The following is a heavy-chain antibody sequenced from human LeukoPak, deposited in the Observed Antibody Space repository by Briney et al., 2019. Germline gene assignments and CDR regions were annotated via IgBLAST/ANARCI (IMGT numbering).Heavy chain of an antibody. J-gene: IGHJ5*02. CDR3: ARKHDTGVFRFDP. CDR2: IYYTGTT. CDR1: GDSITSGGYS. Sequence: PSETLSLTCAVSGDSITSGGYSWSWIRQPPGKGLEWIGYIYYTGTTYYNPSLKSRPTMSVDTSKNQFSLRLDSVTAADTAIYYCARKHDTGVFRFDPWGRGTLVIVSS. D-gene: IGHD3-16*01. V-gene: IGHV4-30-4*07.